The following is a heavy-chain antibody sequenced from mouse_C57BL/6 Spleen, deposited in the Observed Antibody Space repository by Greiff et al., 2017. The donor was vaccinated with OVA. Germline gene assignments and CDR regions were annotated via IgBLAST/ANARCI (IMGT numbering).Heavy chain of an antibody. Sequence: EVKLVESGGGLVQPGGSVKLSCAASGFTFSDAWMDWVRQSPEKGLEWVAEIRNKANNHATYYAESVKGRFTISRDDSKSSVYLQMNSLRAEDTGIYYCTTVVATDWCFDVWGTGTTVTVSS. CDR3: TTVVATDWCFDV. CDR2: IRNKANNHAT. CDR1: GFTFSDAW. D-gene: IGHD1-1*01. V-gene: IGHV6-6*01. J-gene: IGHJ1*03.